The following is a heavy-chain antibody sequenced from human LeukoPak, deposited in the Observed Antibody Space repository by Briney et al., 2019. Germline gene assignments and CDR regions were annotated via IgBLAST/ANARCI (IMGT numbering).Heavy chain of an antibody. CDR1: GFTFSSYA. CDR2: ISYDGSNK. CDR3: ASSGGSWELLAYFDY. J-gene: IGHJ4*02. D-gene: IGHD1-26*01. Sequence: GGSLRLSCAASGFTFSSYAMHWVRQAPGKGLEWVAVISYDGSNKYYADSVKGRFTISRDNSKNTLYLQMNSLRAEDTAVYYCASSGGSWELLAYFDYWGQGTLVTVSP. V-gene: IGHV3-30*01.